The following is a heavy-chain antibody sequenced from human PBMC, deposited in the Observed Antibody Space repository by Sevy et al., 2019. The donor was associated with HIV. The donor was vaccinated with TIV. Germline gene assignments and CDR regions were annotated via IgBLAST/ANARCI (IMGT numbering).Heavy chain of an antibody. Sequence: GGSLRLSCAASGFTXSSYWMSWVRQAPGKGLEWVANIKQDGSEKYYVDSVKGRFTISRDNAKNSLYLQMNSLRAEDTAVYYXXXPXXXXXXPWGQXTLVTVSS. CDR1: GFTXSSYW. CDR2: IKQDGSEK. CDR3: XXPXXXXXXP. V-gene: IGHV3-7*03. J-gene: IGHJ5*02.